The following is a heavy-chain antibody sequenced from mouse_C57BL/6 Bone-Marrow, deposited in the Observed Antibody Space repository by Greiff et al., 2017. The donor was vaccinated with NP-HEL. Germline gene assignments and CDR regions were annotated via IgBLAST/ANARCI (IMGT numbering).Heavy chain of an antibody. V-gene: IGHV5-12*01. Sequence: EVQVVESGGGLVQPGGSLKLSCAASGFTFSDYYMYWVRQTPEKRLEWVAYISNGGGSTYYPDTVKGRFTISRDNAKNTLYLKMSRLKSEDTAMYYCARQGGYWMDYWGQGTSVTVSS. J-gene: IGHJ4*01. CDR1: GFTFSDYY. CDR2: ISNGGGST. CDR3: ARQGGYWMDY. D-gene: IGHD1-1*01.